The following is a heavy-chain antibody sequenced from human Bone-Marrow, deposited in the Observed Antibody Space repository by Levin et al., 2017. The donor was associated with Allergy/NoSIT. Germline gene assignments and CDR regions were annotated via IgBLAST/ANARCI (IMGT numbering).Heavy chain of an antibody. Sequence: SQTLSLTCAVYGGSFSGSYWSWIRQPPGKGLEWIGEINHSGSTNYNPSLKSRVTISVDTSKNQFSLKLSSVTAADTAVYYCARGRSGVVVPAAILIGVFTQWLELVRGPYYYFDYWGQGTLVTVSS. V-gene: IGHV4-34*01. CDR3: ARGRSGVVVPAAILIGVFTQWLELVRGPYYYFDY. CDR2: INHSGST. D-gene: IGHD2-2*01. J-gene: IGHJ4*02. CDR1: GGSFSGSY.